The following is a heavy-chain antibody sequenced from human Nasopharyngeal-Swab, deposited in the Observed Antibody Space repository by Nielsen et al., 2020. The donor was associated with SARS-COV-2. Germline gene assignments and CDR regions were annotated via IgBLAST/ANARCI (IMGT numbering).Heavy chain of an antibody. J-gene: IGHJ5*02. Sequence: SETLSLTCTVSGGSIRSGGYYWIRIRQHPGKDLEWIGYIYYSGSTYYNPSLKSRVTISVDASKDQFSLKLSSVTAADTAVYYCARLNGIAAAGTGWFDPWGQGTLVTVSS. D-gene: IGHD6-13*01. V-gene: IGHV4-31*03. CDR1: GGSIRSGGYY. CDR3: ARLNGIAAAGTGWFDP. CDR2: IYYSGST.